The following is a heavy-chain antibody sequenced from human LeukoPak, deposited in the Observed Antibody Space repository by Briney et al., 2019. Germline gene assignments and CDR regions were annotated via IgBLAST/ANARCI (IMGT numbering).Heavy chain of an antibody. CDR2: ISSSGSTI. V-gene: IGHV3-48*03. D-gene: IGHD5-24*01. Sequence: GGSLRLSCAASGFTFSSYEMNWLRQAPGKGLEWVSYISSSGSTIYYADSVKGRFTISRDNAENSLYLQMNSLRAEDTAVYYCARDRTEMANDYWGQGTLVTVSS. CDR3: ARDRTEMANDY. J-gene: IGHJ4*02. CDR1: GFTFSSYE.